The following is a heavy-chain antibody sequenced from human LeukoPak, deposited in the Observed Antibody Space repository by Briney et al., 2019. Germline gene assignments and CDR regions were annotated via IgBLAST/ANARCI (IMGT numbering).Heavy chain of an antibody. J-gene: IGHJ4*02. CDR1: GFTFSSYW. V-gene: IGHV3-74*01. CDR3: ARGGVYSSSAPDY. Sequence: GGSLRLSCAASGFTFSSYWMHWVRQAPGKGLVWVSRINSDGSSTSYADSVKGRFTISRDNAKNTLYLQMNSLRAEDTAVCYCARGGVYSSSAPDYWGQGTLVTVSS. CDR2: INSDGSST. D-gene: IGHD6-6*01.